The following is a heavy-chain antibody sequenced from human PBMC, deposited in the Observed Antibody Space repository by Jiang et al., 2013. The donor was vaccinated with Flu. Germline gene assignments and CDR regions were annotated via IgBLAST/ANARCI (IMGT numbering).Heavy chain of an antibody. CDR3: ARHGVRSAVTTGGYYYYYGMDV. Sequence: GAEVKKPGESLKISCKGSGYSFTSYWIGWVRQMPGKGLEWMGIIYPGDSDTRYSPSFQGQVTISADKSISTAYLQWSSLKASDTAMYYCARHGVRSAVTTGGYYYYYGMDVWGQGTTVTVSS. CDR2: IYPGDSDT. CDR1: GYSFTSYW. D-gene: IGHD4-11*01. V-gene: IGHV5-51*01. J-gene: IGHJ6*02.